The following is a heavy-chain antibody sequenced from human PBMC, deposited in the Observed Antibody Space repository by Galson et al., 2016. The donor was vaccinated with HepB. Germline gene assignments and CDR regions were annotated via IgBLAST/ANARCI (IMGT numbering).Heavy chain of an antibody. Sequence: SLRLSCAASGFTFSSCAMSWVRQAPGKGLEWVSGLNGGGFVTYYADSVKGRFTISRDTSKNTPYLQMNSLGAEDTAVYYCAKPARPAGHASTVYYVVDVWGQGTTVTVSS. V-gene: IGHV3-23*01. J-gene: IGHJ6*02. CDR2: LNGGGFVT. CDR1: GFTFSSCA. D-gene: IGHD4-17*01. CDR3: AKPARPAGHASTVYYVVDV.